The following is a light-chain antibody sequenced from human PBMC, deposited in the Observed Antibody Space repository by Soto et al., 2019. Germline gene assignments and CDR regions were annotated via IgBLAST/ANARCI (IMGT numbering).Light chain of an antibody. V-gene: IGLV3-21*02. CDR1: NIGSKS. CDR3: QVWDTV. J-gene: IGLJ2*01. CDR2: DDS. Sequence: SYEVTQPPSVSVAPGQTATISCGGDNIGSKSVHWYQQKPGQAPVVVLYDDSDRPSGIPERFSGSNSGNTATLTISRVEAGDEADYYCQVWDTVFGGGTQLTVL.